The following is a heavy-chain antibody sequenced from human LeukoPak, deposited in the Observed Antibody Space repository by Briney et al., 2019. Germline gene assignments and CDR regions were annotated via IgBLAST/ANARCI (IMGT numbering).Heavy chain of an antibody. CDR3: ARVFYGDYLNWFDP. CDR1: GESIRSGHYY. J-gene: IGHJ5*02. CDR2: IYHSGST. V-gene: IGHV4-61*05. D-gene: IGHD4-17*01. Sequence: SETLSLTCTVSGESIRSGHYYWAWIRQTPGTGLQWIGEIYHSGSTNYNPSLKSRVTISLDKSKNQFSLKLSSVTAADTAVYYRARVFYGDYLNWFDPWGQGTLVTVSS.